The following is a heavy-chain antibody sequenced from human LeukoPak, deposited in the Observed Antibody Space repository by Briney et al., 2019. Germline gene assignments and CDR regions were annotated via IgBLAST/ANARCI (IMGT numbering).Heavy chain of an antibody. CDR1: GFTFSSYS. D-gene: IGHD3-10*01. CDR3: ARDRGGSAFDI. V-gene: IGHV3-21*01. J-gene: IGHJ3*02. CDR2: IGSSSSYI. Sequence: PGGSLRLSCAASGFTFSSYSMNWVRQAPGKGLEWVSSIGSSSSYIYYADSVKGRFTISRDNAKNSLHLQMNSLRAEDTAVHHCARDRGGSAFDILGQGTMVTVSS.